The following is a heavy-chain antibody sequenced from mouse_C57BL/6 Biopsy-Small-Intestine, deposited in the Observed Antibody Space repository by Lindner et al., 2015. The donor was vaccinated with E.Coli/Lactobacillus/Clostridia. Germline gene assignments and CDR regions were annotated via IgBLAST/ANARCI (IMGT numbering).Heavy chain of an antibody. CDR3: ARGGNYAPFAY. CDR2: INPYNGGT. D-gene: IGHD2-1*01. J-gene: IGHJ3*01. Sequence: QLQESGPVLVKPGASVKMSCKASGYTFTDYYMNWVKQSHGKSLEWIGVINPYNGGTSYNQKFKGKATLTVDKSSSTAYMELNSLTSEDSAIYYCARGGNYAPFAYWGQGTLVTVSA. V-gene: IGHV1-19*01. CDR1: GYTFTDYY.